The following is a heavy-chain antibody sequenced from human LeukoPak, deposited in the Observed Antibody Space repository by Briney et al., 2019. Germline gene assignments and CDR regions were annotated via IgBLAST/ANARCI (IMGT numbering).Heavy chain of an antibody. Sequence: GGSLRLSCAASGFTFSSYWMSWVRQAPGKGLEWVANIKQDGSEKYYVDSVKGRFPISRDNAKNSLYLQMNSLRAEDTAVYYCAIPPYYYDSSGSNWFDPWGQGTLVTVSS. CDR3: AIPPYYYDSSGSNWFDP. V-gene: IGHV3-7*01. J-gene: IGHJ5*02. CDR1: GFTFSSYW. D-gene: IGHD3-22*01. CDR2: IKQDGSEK.